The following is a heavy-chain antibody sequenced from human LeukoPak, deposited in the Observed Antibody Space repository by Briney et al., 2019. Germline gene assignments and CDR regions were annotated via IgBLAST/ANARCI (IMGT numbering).Heavy chain of an antibody. J-gene: IGHJ4*02. CDR2: ISGSGGGT. CDR1: GFTFSSYA. CDR3: AKGEIGWPFDY. D-gene: IGHD6-19*01. V-gene: IGHV3-23*01. Sequence: GGSLRLSCAASGFTFSSYAMSWVRQAPGKGLEWVSAISGSGGGTYYADSVKGRFTISRGNSKNTLYLQMNSLRAEDTAVYYCAKGEIGWPFDYWGQGTLVTVSS.